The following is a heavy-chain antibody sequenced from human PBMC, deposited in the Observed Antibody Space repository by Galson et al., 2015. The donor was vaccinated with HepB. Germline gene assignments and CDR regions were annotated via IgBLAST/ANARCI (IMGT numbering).Heavy chain of an antibody. CDR1: GFTFSSYG. J-gene: IGHJ4*02. CDR3: ARDIALSRAGVGAD. V-gene: IGHV3-33*01. D-gene: IGHD3-3*01. Sequence: SLRLSCAASGFTFSSYGMHWVRQAPGKGLEWVALIWYDGSHKYYADSVKGRFTISRDNSKNTLYLQMNSLRAEDTAVYYCARDIALSRAGVGADWGQGTLVTVSS. CDR2: IWYDGSHK.